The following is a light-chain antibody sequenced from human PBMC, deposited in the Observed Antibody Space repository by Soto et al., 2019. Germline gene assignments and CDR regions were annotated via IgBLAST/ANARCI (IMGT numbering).Light chain of an antibody. CDR3: KSYAGSNTYV. Sequence: QSVLTQPASVSGSPGQSITISCTGTNTDVGGYDRVSWYQHHPGKAPKMLIYEVVQRPSGVPDRFSGSKSGNTASLTVSGLQAADEGDYFCKSYAGSNTYVFGSGTKVTVL. CDR2: EVV. J-gene: IGLJ1*01. V-gene: IGLV2-8*01. CDR1: NTDVGGYDR.